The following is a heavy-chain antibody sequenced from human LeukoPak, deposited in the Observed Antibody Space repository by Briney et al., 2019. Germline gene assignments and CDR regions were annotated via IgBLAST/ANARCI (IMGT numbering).Heavy chain of an antibody. V-gene: IGHV3-30*03. D-gene: IGHD4-17*01. CDR1: GFTFSSYG. CDR2: ISYDGSNK. J-gene: IGHJ6*03. CDR3: ARVPGPTVGYYYYMDV. Sequence: HPGGSLRLSCAASGFTFSSYGMHWVRQAPSKGLEWVAVISYDGSNKYYADSVKGRFTISRDNSKNTLYLKMNSLRAEDTAVYYCARVPGPTVGYYYYMDVWGKGTTVTVSS.